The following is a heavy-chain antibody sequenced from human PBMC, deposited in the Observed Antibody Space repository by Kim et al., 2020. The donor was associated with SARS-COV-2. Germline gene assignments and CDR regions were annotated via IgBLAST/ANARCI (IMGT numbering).Heavy chain of an antibody. CDR2: IYHSGST. CDR1: GGSISSGGYS. J-gene: IGHJ4*02. D-gene: IGHD3-10*01. CDR3: ARFAPYVDMVRGQMGGVDY. V-gene: IGHV4-30-2*01. Sequence: SETLSLTCAVSGGSISSGGYSWSWIRQPPGKGLEWIGYIYHSGSTYYNPSLKSRVTISVDRSKNQFSLKLSSVTAADTAVYYCARFAPYVDMVRGQMGGVDYWGQGTLVTVSS.